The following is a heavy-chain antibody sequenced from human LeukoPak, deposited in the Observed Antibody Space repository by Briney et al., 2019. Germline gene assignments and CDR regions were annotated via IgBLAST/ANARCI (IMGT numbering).Heavy chain of an antibody. CDR3: ARDSSGWPYYYYGMGV. Sequence: SETLSLTCAVYGGSFSGYYWSWIRQPPGKGLEWIGEINHSGSTNYNPSLKSRVTISVDTSKNQFSLKLSSVTAADTAVYYCARDSSGWPYYYYGMGVWGQGTTVTVSS. V-gene: IGHV4-34*01. J-gene: IGHJ6*02. CDR1: GGSFSGYY. CDR2: INHSGST. D-gene: IGHD6-19*01.